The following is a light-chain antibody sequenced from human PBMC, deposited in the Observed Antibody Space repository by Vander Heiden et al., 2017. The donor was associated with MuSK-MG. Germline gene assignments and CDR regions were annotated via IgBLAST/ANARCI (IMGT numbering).Light chain of an antibody. V-gene: IGKV1-39*01. CDR1: QSITTY. CDR2: ATS. CDR3: QQTDSPPWT. J-gene: IGKJ1*01. Sequence: DIQMTQSPSSLSASVGARVTITCRASQSITTYLNWYQQKSGKGPKLLIYATSNLQSGVPSRFRGSGSGTEFTLTISRLEPEDFATYHCQQTDSPPWTFGQGTKVEIK.